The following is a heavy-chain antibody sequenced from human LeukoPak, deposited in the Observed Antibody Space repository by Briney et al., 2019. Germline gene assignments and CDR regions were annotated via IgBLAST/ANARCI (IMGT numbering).Heavy chain of an antibody. CDR2: ISGSGGST. Sequence: PSETLSLTCAVSGGSIRNSSFYWGWIRQPPGKGLEWVSAISGSGGSTYYADSVKGRFTISRDNSKNTLYLQMNSLRAEDTAVYYCAKGLTYYYGSGSYPGLDYWGQGTLVTVSS. CDR3: AKGLTYYYGSGSYPGLDY. J-gene: IGHJ4*02. V-gene: IGHV3-23*01. CDR1: GGSIRNSSFY. D-gene: IGHD3-10*01.